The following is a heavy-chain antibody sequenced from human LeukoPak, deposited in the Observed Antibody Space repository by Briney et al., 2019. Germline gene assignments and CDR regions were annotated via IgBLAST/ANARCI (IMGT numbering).Heavy chain of an antibody. D-gene: IGHD3-22*01. CDR1: GGSISSYY. CDR3: ASSGYTHYDAFDI. Sequence: PSETLSLTCIVSGGSISSYYWSWIRQPAGKGLEWIGRIYTSGSTTYNPSLKSRVTMSVDTSKNQFSLKLSSVTAADTAVYYCASSGYTHYDAFDIWGQGTMVTVSS. J-gene: IGHJ3*02. V-gene: IGHV4-4*07. CDR2: IYTSGST.